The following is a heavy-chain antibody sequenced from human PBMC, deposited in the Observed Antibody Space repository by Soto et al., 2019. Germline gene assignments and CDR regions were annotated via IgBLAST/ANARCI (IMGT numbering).Heavy chain of an antibody. CDR1: GGSISSYY. CDR3: ARDLGCSSTSCYEPKNNNWFDP. Sequence: ETLSHSCPVSGGSISSYYGSWIRQPAGKGLEWIGRIYTSGSTNYNPSLKSRVTMSVDTSKNQFSLKLSSVTAADTAVYYCARDLGCSSTSCYEPKNNNWFDPWGQGTLVTVSS. CDR2: IYTSGST. J-gene: IGHJ5*02. D-gene: IGHD2-2*01. V-gene: IGHV4-4*07.